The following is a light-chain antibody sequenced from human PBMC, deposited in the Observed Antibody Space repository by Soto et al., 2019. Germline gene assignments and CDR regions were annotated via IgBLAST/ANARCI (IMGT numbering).Light chain of an antibody. CDR2: DVA. Sequence: QSALTQPASVSGSPGQSITISCTGTSSDVGYYDYVSWYQQPPGKAPKLMIYDVANRPSGVSNRFSGSKSGNTASLTISGIQAEDEADYYCSSYSRGSTPVIFGGGTKLTVL. V-gene: IGLV2-14*01. CDR3: SSYSRGSTPVI. CDR1: SSDVGYYDY. J-gene: IGLJ2*01.